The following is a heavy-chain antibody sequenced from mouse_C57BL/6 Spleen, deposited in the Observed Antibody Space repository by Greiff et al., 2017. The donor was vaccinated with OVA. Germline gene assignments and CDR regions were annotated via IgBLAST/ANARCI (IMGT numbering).Heavy chain of an antibody. J-gene: IGHJ4*01. CDR3: AFYYGSSGAMDY. V-gene: IGHV1-82*01. CDR1: GYAFSSSW. D-gene: IGHD1-1*01. CDR2: IYPGDGDT. Sequence: QVQLQQSGPELVKPGASVKISCKASGYAFSSSWMNWVKQRPGKGLEWIGRIYPGDGDTNYNGKFKGKATLTADKSSSTAYMQLSSLTSEDSAVYFCAFYYGSSGAMDYWGKGTTVTVSS.